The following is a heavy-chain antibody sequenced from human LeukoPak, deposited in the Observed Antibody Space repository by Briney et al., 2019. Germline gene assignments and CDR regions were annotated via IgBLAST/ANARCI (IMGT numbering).Heavy chain of an antibody. CDR3: ARDRHSEYCFDY. J-gene: IGHJ4*02. D-gene: IGHD5-18*01. CDR1: GYTFTGYY. CDR2: INPSGTGT. V-gene: IGHV1-46*01. Sequence: ASVKVSCKASGYTFTGYYMHWVRQAPGQGLEWMGVINPSGTGTSYAQKFQGRVTMTRDMSTSTVYMELSSLRSEDTAVYYCARDRHSEYCFDYWGQGTLVTVSS.